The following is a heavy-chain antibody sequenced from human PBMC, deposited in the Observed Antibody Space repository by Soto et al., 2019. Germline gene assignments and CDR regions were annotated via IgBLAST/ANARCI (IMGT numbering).Heavy chain of an antibody. CDR2: IWYDGSNK. CDR1: GFTFSSYG. J-gene: IGHJ4*02. V-gene: IGHV3-33*06. Sequence: GGSLRLSCAASGFTFSSYGMHWVRQAPGKGLEWVAVIWYDGSNKYYADSVKGRFTISRDNSKNTLYLQMNSLRAEDTAVYYCVKVLARGVGVPRFYFDSWGQGALVTVSS. CDR3: VKVLARGVGVPRFYFDS. D-gene: IGHD2-2*01.